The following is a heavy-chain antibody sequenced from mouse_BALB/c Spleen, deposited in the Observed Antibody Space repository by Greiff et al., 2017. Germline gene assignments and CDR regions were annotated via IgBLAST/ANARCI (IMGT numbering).Heavy chain of an antibody. D-gene: IGHD1-1*01. CDR3: ARNYYGSSFWFAY. CDR1: GDSITSGY. CDR2: ISYSGST. V-gene: IGHV3-8*02. Sequence: EVQLQESGPSLVKPSQTLSLTCSVTGDSITSGYWNWIRKFPGNKLEYMGYISYSGSTYYNPSLKSRISITRDTSKNQYYLQLNSVTTEDTATYYCARNYYGSSFWFAYWGQGTLVTVSA. J-gene: IGHJ3*01.